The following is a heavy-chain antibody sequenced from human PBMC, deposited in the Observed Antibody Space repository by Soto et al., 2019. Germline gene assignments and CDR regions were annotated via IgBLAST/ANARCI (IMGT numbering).Heavy chain of an antibody. Sequence: QVQLQESGPGLVKPSETLSLTCTVSGGSISSYYWSWIRQPPGKGLEWIGYIFYSGSTNYNPSLKSRVTMSVDTSKNQFSLKLSSVTPVDTAVYYCAKSRTNYYYYYGMDVWCQGTTVTVSS. CDR1: GGSISSYY. CDR3: AKSRTNYYYYYGMDV. CDR2: IFYSGST. V-gene: IGHV4-59*01. J-gene: IGHJ6*02.